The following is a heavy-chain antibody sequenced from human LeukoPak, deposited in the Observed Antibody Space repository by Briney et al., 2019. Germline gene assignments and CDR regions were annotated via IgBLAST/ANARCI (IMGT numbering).Heavy chain of an antibody. CDR2: IIPIFGTG. CDR3: ARGVGATVNLFDY. Sequence: PAASVKVSCKASGGTFSSYAISWVRQAPGQGLEWMGGIIPIFGTGNYAQKFQGRVTITADESTSTAYMELSSLRSEDTAVYYCARGVGATVNLFDYWGQGTLVTVSS. D-gene: IGHD4-17*01. CDR1: GGTFSSYA. J-gene: IGHJ4*02. V-gene: IGHV1-69*01.